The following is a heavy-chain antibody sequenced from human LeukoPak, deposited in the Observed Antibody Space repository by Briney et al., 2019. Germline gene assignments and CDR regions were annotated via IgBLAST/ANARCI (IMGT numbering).Heavy chain of an antibody. CDR3: ARTYYDILTGFVGLETPNYYFDY. D-gene: IGHD3-9*01. J-gene: IGHJ4*02. V-gene: IGHV4-39*07. CDR2: IYYSGST. CDR1: GGSISSSSYY. Sequence: SETLSLTCTVFGGSISSSSYYWGWIRQPPGKGLEWIGSIYYSGSTYYNPSLKSRVTISVDTSKNQFSLRLSSVTAADTALYYCARTYYDILTGFVGLETPNYYFDYWGQGTLVTVSS.